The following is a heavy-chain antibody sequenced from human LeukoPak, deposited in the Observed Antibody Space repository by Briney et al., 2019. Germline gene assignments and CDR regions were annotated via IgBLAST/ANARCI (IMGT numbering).Heavy chain of an antibody. D-gene: IGHD5-12*01. V-gene: IGHV3-30*18. J-gene: IGHJ4*02. Sequence: PGGSLRLSCVASGFNFRHYGIHWVRQAPGKGPQWVAVISYDGNNTFYADSVKGRFTVFRDNSKNTVFLQMNNLRHEDTALYYCAKGTYSAYNSGCAYWGQGTLVTVSS. CDR2: ISYDGNNT. CDR1: GFNFRHYG. CDR3: AKGTYSAYNSGCAY.